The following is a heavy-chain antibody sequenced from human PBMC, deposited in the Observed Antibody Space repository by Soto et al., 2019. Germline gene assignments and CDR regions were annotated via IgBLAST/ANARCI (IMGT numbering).Heavy chain of an antibody. D-gene: IGHD1-20*01. CDR3: ARDTKYNWNRGAFDI. J-gene: IGHJ3*02. CDR2: INHSGST. V-gene: IGHV4-34*01. Sequence: QVQLQQWGAGLLKPSETLSLTCAVYGGSFSGYYWSWIRQPPGKGLEWIGEINHSGSTNYNLSLKSRVTISVDTSKNQFSLKLSSVTAADTAVYYCARDTKYNWNRGAFDIWGQGTMVTVSS. CDR1: GGSFSGYY.